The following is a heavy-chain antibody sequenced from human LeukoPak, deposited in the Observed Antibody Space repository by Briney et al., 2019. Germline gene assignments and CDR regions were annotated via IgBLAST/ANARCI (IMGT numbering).Heavy chain of an antibody. D-gene: IGHD4-17*01. J-gene: IGHJ4*02. CDR3: VSVGDYGDYANYFDY. Sequence: GGSLRLSCAASGFTFSSYWMHWVRQVPGKGLVWVSRINRDGGTTGYSDSVKGRFTISRDNAKNTLYLQMNGLRDEDTAVYYCVSVGDYGDYANYFDYWGQGTLVTASS. V-gene: IGHV3-74*01. CDR1: GFTFSSYW. CDR2: INRDGGTT.